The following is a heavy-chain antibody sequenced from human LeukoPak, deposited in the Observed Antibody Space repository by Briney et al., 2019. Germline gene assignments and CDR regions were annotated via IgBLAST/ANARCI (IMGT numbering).Heavy chain of an antibody. CDR2: ISRSGGAP. V-gene: IGHV3-23*01. J-gene: IGHJ4*02. D-gene: IGHD1-20*01. CDR3: AKDFNWSDAG. Sequence: PGGSLRLSCAASGLTFSSHDMNWVRKAPGKGLEWVSSISRSGGAPAYADSVKGRFTISRDNSKNTLCLQMNRLRAEDTAVYYCAKDFNWSDAGWGQGTLVTVSS. CDR1: GLTFSSHD.